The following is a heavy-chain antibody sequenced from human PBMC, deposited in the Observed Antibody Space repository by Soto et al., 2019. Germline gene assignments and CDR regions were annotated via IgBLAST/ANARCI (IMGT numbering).Heavy chain of an antibody. CDR3: ARLLNREWLFYYGMDV. CDR1: GGSFSGYY. V-gene: IGHV4-34*01. CDR2: INHSGST. D-gene: IGHD3-3*01. J-gene: IGHJ6*02. Sequence: QVQLQQWGAGLLKPSETLSLTCAVYGGSFSGYYWSWIRQPPGKGLEWIGEINHSGSTNYNPSLMNRVTRTVDTSNNKFSLRLSSVTAADTAVYYCARLLNREWLFYYGMDVWGQGTTVTVSS.